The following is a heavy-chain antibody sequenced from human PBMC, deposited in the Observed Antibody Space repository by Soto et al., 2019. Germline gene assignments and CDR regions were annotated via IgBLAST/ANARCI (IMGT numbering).Heavy chain of an antibody. CDR2: INSDGSST. Sequence: GGSLXLSCAASGFTFSSYLMHWVRQAPGKGLVWVSRINSDGSSTSYADSVKGRFTISRDNAKNTLYLQMNSLRAEDTAVYYCAVAVAGPTAIGYWGQGTLVTVSS. J-gene: IGHJ4*02. CDR1: GFTFSSYL. D-gene: IGHD6-19*01. CDR3: AVAVAGPTAIGY. V-gene: IGHV3-74*01.